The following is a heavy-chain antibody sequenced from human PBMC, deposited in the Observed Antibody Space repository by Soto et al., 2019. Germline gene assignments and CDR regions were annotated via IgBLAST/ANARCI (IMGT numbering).Heavy chain of an antibody. CDR2: IYSGGST. CDR1: GFTVSSNY. CDR3: ARDPGRSYGPD. V-gene: IGHV3-66*01. J-gene: IGHJ4*02. Sequence: EVQLVESGGGLVQHGGSLRLSCAASGFTVSSNYMSWVRQAPGKGLEWVSVIYSGGSTYYADSVKGRFTISRDNSKNTLYLQMNSLRAEDTAVYYCARDPGRSYGPDWGQGTLVTVSS. D-gene: IGHD1-26*01.